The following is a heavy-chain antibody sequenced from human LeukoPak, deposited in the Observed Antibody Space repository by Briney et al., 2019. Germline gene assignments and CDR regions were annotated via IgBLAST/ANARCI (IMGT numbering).Heavy chain of an antibody. CDR1: GFTFRSYS. D-gene: IGHD3-3*01. Sequence: GGSLRLSCAASGFTFRSYSMNWVRQAPGKGLEWVSTISKYSDYIYYADSVKGRFTISRDNAKDSLDLQMNSLTVDDTAVYFCARDLSSGNPGGFDYWGQGTLVTVSS. CDR3: ARDLSSGNPGGFDY. J-gene: IGHJ4*02. V-gene: IGHV3-21*01. CDR2: ISKYSDYI.